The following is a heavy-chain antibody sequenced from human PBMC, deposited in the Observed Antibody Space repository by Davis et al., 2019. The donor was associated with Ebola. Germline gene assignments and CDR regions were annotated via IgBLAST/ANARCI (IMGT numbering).Heavy chain of an antibody. D-gene: IGHD5-24*01. V-gene: IGHV1-3*01. CDR2: INAANGNT. CDR3: AREWQNYFPY. J-gene: IGHJ4*02. Sequence: ATVKVSCNTSGYTFPSYPRHWVRQAPGQRLEWMGWINAANGNTRYSQSFQGRVTITRDTSTRTAYLEVTNLTSEDTAVYYCAREWQNYFPYWGQGTLVTVSS. CDR1: GYTFPSYP.